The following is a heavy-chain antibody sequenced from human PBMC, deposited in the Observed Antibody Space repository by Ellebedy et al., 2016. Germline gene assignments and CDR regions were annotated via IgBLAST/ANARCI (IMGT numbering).Heavy chain of an antibody. Sequence: SGPTLVKPTQTLTLTCACSGFSLGSAPVTVGWIRQPPGKALEWLAVIYSDDDKRYSTPLKRRLTITKDTSKNQVVLTLTNMDPVDTATYYCAQRPNWIAPTIYHDGFAFWGPGTMVTVSS. CDR1: GFSLGSAPVT. D-gene: IGHD2-2*03. CDR2: IYSDDDK. V-gene: IGHV2-5*02. J-gene: IGHJ3*01. CDR3: AQRPNWIAPTIYHDGFAF.